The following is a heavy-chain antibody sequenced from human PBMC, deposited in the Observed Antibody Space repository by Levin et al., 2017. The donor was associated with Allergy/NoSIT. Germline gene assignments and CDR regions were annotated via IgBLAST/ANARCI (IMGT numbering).Heavy chain of an antibody. CDR1: GFSFSTYT. J-gene: IGHJ4*02. V-gene: IGHV3-21*01. Sequence: GGSLRLSCAASGFSFSTYTMNWVRQAPGKGLEWLSSISPESFYKYYADSVEGRFSISRDNVRDSLYLQLNSLRTEDTAVYFCTRSIPQRDINIRAPYEYWGQGTLVTVSS. CDR2: ISPESFYK. CDR3: TRSIPQRDINIRAPYEY. D-gene: IGHD2-21*01.